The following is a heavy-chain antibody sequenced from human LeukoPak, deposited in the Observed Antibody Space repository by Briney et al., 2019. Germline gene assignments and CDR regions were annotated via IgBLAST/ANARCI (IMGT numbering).Heavy chain of an antibody. CDR2: IYPSGST. D-gene: IGHD3-22*01. CDR1: GGSISSYY. J-gene: IGHJ5*02. V-gene: IGHV4-4*07. CDR3: ARDHVQYYYDSSGYYSCWFDP. Sequence: SETLSLTCTVSGGSISSYYRSWIRQPAGQGLEWIGRIYPSGSTNYIPSLKSRVTMSVDTSKNQFSLKLSSVAAADTAVYYCARDHVQYYYDSSGYYSCWFDPWGQGTLVTVSS.